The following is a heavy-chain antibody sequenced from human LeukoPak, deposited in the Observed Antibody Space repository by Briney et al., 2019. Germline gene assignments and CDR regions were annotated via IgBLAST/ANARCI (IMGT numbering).Heavy chain of an antibody. CDR1: GFTFSNAW. V-gene: IGHV3-15*01. D-gene: IGHD3-22*01. CDR2: IKSKTDGGTT. J-gene: IGHJ4*02. Sequence: GGSLRLSCAASGFTFSNAWMSWVRQAPGKGLEWVGRIKSKTDGGTTDYAAPVKGRFTISRDDSKNTLYLQMNSLKTEDTAVYYCTTGPTYYYDSSGREVDYWGQGTLVTVSS. CDR3: TTGPTYYYDSSGREVDY.